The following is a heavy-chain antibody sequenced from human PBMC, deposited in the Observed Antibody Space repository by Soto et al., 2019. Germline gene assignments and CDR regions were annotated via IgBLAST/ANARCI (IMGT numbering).Heavy chain of an antibody. J-gene: IGHJ4*02. CDR3: AREVRDGYPFIDY. Sequence: SETLSLTCTVSGGSISSYYWSWIRQPPGKGLEWIGYIYYSGSTNYNPSLKSRVTISVDTSKNQFSLKLSSVTAADTAVYYCAREVRDGYPFIDYWGQGTLVTVSS. CDR1: GGSISSYY. V-gene: IGHV4-59*01. CDR2: IYYSGST. D-gene: IGHD5-12*01.